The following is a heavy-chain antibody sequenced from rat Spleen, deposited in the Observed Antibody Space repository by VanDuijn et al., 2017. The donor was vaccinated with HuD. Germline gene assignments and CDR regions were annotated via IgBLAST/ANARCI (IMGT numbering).Heavy chain of an antibody. CDR3: TGPFDY. Sequence: EVQLEESGGGLVQPGRSLKLSCVASGFIFKDYWMTWIRQAPGKGLEWVASITNGGGRLYYSDSVKGRFNISRENAKSTLYLQMNSLRSEDTATYYCTGPFDYWGQGVMVTVSS. J-gene: IGHJ2*01. V-gene: IGHV5-31*01. CDR1: GFIFKDYW. CDR2: ITNGGGRL.